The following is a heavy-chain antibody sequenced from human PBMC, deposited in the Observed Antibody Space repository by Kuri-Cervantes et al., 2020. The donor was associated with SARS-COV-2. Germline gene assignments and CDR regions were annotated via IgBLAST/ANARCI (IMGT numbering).Heavy chain of an antibody. D-gene: IGHD3-16*01. Sequence: SVKVSCKASGGTFSSYAISWVRQAPGQGLEWMGGITPIFGTANYAQKFQGRVTITADESTSTAYMELSSLRFEDTAVYYCASLGDAGDLSPPFDYWGQGTLVTVSS. CDR1: GGTFSSYA. V-gene: IGHV1-69*13. CDR2: ITPIFGTA. CDR3: ASLGDAGDLSPPFDY. J-gene: IGHJ4*02.